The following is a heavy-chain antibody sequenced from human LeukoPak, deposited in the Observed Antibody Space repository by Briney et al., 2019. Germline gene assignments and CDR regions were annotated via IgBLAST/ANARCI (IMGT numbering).Heavy chain of an antibody. CDR3: ARRLGGDGHNYDAFDI. D-gene: IGHD5-24*01. J-gene: IGHJ3*02. CDR1: GGTFSSYA. CDR2: IIPIFGTA. V-gene: IGHV1-69*05. Sequence: GSSVTASCKASGGTFSSYAISWVRQAPGQGLEWMGGIIPIFGTANYAQKFQGRVTITTDESTSTAYMELSSLRSEDTAVYYCARRLGGDGHNYDAFDIWGEETMVTVSS.